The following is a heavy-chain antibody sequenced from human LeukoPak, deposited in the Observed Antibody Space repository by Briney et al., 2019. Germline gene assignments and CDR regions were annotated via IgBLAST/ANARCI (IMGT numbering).Heavy chain of an antibody. Sequence: GGSLRLSCAASRFTFSSYAMSWVRQAPGKGLEWVSAISGSGGSTYYADSVKGRFTISRDNSKNTLYLQMNSLRAEDTAVYYCAKDRRLSGSYNYWGQGTLVTVSS. V-gene: IGHV3-23*01. CDR2: ISGSGGST. CDR1: RFTFSSYA. CDR3: AKDRRLSGSYNY. J-gene: IGHJ4*02. D-gene: IGHD1-26*01.